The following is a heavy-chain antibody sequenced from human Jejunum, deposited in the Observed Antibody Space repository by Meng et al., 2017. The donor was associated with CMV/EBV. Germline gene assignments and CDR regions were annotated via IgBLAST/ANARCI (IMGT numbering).Heavy chain of an antibody. J-gene: IGHJ4*02. Sequence: SGDSISNGGYYWTWISQHPGKGLEWIAYIYYSGSTYYNPSLKSRVTMSVDTSKNQFSLKLSSVTAADTAVYYCAREPYGGKGFGYLDYWGQGTLVTVSS. D-gene: IGHD4-23*01. CDR2: IYYSGST. V-gene: IGHV4-31*02. CDR1: GDSISNGGYY. CDR3: AREPYGGKGFGYLDY.